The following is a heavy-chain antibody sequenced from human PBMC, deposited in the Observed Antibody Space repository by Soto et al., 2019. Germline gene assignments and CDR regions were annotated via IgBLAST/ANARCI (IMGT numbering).Heavy chain of an antibody. Sequence: EVQLLESGGGLVQPGGSLTLCCAASGFTFRNYAMSWVRQAPGKGLEWVSAISGSVGTTFYADSVKGRFTISRDNSKNTLSLQMNSLRADDTAVYYWAKGGVEMATIDYYFDYWGQGTLVTVSS. CDR1: GFTFRNYA. CDR3: AKGGVEMATIDYYFDY. J-gene: IGHJ4*02. D-gene: IGHD5-12*01. V-gene: IGHV3-23*01. CDR2: ISGSVGTT.